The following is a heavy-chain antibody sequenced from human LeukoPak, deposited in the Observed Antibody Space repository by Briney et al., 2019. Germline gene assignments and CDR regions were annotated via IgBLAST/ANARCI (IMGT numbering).Heavy chain of an antibody. CDR2: ISASGST. Sequence: GGSLRLSCAASGLTVSSNYMSWVRQAPGKGLEWVSLISASGSTSYADSVKGRFTISRDNSKNTLYLQMNSLRAEDTAVYYCARDPDYGDYVWGQGTLVTVSS. CDR1: GLTVSSNY. V-gene: IGHV3-66*01. CDR3: ARDPDYGDYV. J-gene: IGHJ4*02. D-gene: IGHD4-17*01.